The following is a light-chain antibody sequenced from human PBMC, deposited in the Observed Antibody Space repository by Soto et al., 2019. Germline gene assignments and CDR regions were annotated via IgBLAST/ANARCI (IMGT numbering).Light chain of an antibody. V-gene: IGKV3-11*01. CDR2: DAS. J-gene: IGKJ5*01. CDR1: QSVSSY. CDR3: QQRSDWTT. Sequence: ETVLTQSPAPLSLSPGERATLSCRASQSVSSYLAWYQQKPGQGPRLLIYDASKRATGIPARFSGSGSGTDFTLTISSLEPEDFALYYCQQRSDWTTFGPGTRLEIK.